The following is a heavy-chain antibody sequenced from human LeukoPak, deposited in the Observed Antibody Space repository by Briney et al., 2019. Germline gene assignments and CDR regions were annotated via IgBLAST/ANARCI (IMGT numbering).Heavy chain of an antibody. V-gene: IGHV3-20*04. J-gene: IGHJ4*02. CDR2: INWNGGST. Sequence: GGSLRLSCAASGFTFDDYGMSWVRQAPGKGLEWVSGINWNGGSTGYADSVKGRFTISRDNSKNSLYLEMNSLRTEDAAMYYCAKESGKFDYWGQGTLVAVSS. CDR3: AKESGKFDY. CDR1: GFTFDDYG.